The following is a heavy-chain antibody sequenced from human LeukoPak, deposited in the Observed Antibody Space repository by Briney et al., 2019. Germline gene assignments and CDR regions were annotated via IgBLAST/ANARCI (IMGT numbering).Heavy chain of an antibody. CDR2: IYHSGST. V-gene: IGHV4-38-2*02. J-gene: IGHJ4*02. CDR3: ARSIGGVVVMPCDY. D-gene: IGHD3-22*01. CDR1: GYSISSGYY. Sequence: SETLSLTCSVSGYSISSGYYWGWIRQPPGKGLEWIGSIYHSGSTYYNPSLKSRVTISVDTSKNQFSLKLSSVTAADTAVYYCARSIGGVVVMPCDYWGQGTLVTVSS.